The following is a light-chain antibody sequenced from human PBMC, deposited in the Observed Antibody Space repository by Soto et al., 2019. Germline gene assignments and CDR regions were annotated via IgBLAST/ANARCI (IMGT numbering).Light chain of an antibody. CDR2: AAS. J-gene: IGKJ1*01. CDR1: QSVSSNY. V-gene: IGKV3-20*01. Sequence: EIVLTQSPGTLSLSPGERATLSCRASQSVSSNYFAWYQQKRGLAPRLLIFAASSRATDIPDRFSGSGSGTDFTLTISRLEPEDFAVYYCQQYGASPWTFGQGTKVDIK. CDR3: QQYGASPWT.